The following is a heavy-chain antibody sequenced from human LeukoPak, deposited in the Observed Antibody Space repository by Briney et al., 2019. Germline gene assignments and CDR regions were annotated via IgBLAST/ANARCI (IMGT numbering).Heavy chain of an antibody. CDR1: GYTFTGYY. CDR3: ARVFHPSHSGSNQPLAY. D-gene: IGHD1-26*01. J-gene: IGHJ4*02. V-gene: IGHV1-2*02. CDR2: INPNSGGT. Sequence: GASVKVSCKASGYTFTGYYMHWVRQAPGQGLEWMGWINPNSGGTNYAQKFQGRVTMTRDTSISTAYMELSSLRSDDTAIYYCARVFHPSHSGSNQPLAYWGRGTLVTVSS.